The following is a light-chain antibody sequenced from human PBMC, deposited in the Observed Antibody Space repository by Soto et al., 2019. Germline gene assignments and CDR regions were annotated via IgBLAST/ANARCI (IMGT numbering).Light chain of an antibody. CDR3: QQYDSYST. CDR2: DAS. CDR1: QSINKY. J-gene: IGKJ1*01. V-gene: IGKV1-5*01. Sequence: DIQMTQSPSSLSASVGDRVTITCRASQSINKYVNWYQHKPGKAPKLLIHDASSLESGVPSRFSGSGSGTEFTLTISSLQPDDFATYYCQQYDSYSTFGQGTKVDIK.